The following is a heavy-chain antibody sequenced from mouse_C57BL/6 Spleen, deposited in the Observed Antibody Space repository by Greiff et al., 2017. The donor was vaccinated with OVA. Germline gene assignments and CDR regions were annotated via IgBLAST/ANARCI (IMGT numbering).Heavy chain of an antibody. J-gene: IGHJ3*01. D-gene: IGHD3-2*02. CDR2: INPNNGGT. Sequence: VHVKQSGPELVKPGASVKIPCKASGYTFTDYNMDWVKQSHGKSLEWIGDINPNNGGTIYNQKFKGKATLTVDKSSSTAYMELRSLTSEDTAVYYCARAGDSSGYVAWFAYWGQGTLVTVSA. CDR3: ARAGDSSGYVAWFAY. V-gene: IGHV1-18*01. CDR1: GYTFTDYN.